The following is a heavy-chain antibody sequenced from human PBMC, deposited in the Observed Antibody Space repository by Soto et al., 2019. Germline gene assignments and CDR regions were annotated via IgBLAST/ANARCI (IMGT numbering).Heavy chain of an antibody. Sequence: PGGSLRLSCAASGFTFSSYSMNWVRQAPGKGLEWVSSISSSSSYIYYADSVKGRFTISRDNAKNSLYLQMNSLRAEDTAVYYCARDDLAAPAFYGMDVWGQGTTVTVSS. CDR2: ISSSSSYI. J-gene: IGHJ6*02. D-gene: IGHD6-13*01. CDR3: ARDDLAAPAFYGMDV. CDR1: GFTFSSYS. V-gene: IGHV3-21*01.